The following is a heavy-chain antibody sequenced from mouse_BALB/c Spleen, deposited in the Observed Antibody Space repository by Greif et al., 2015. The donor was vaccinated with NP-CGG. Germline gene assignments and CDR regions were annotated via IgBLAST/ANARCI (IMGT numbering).Heavy chain of an antibody. V-gene: IGHV1-80*01. J-gene: IGHJ4*01. CDR2: IYPGDGDT. CDR1: GYAFSSYW. CDR3: ARYDYDYYAMDY. D-gene: IGHD2-4*01. Sequence: QVQLQQPGAELVRPGSSVKISCKASGYAFSSYWMNWVKQRPGQGLEWIGQIYPGDGDTNYNGKFKGKATLTADKSSSTAYMQLSSLTSEDSAVYFCARYDYDYYAMDYWGQVTSVTVSS.